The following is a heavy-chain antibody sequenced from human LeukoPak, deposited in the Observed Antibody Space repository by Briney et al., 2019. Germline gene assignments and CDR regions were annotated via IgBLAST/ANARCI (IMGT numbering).Heavy chain of an antibody. CDR1: GGSISSDY. CDR2: IYYSGTT. J-gene: IGHJ4*02. D-gene: IGHD7-27*01. CDR3: ARGANWGSPDY. V-gene: IGHV4-59*01. Sequence: SETLSLTCTVSGGSISSDYWSWIRQSPGKGLEWIGYIYYSGTTSYNPSLKSRVTKSLDTSKNQFPLKLSSVTAADTAVYYCARGANWGSPDYWGQGTLVTVSS.